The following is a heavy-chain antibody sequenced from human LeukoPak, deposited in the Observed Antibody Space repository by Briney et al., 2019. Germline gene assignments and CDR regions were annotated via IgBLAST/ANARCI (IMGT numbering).Heavy chain of an antibody. Sequence: PGGSLRLSCAASGFTFSSYSMNWVRQAPGKGLEWVSYISSSGSTIYYADSVKGRFTISRDNAKNSLYLQMNSLRAEDTAVYYCARGGLLLWFGELKPKGPDYWGQGTLVTVSS. V-gene: IGHV3-48*04. CDR2: ISSSGSTI. CDR1: GFTFSSYS. J-gene: IGHJ4*02. CDR3: ARGGLLLWFGELKPKGPDY. D-gene: IGHD3-10*01.